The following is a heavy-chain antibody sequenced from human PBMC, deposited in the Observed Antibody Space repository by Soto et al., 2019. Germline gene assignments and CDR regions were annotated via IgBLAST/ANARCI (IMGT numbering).Heavy chain of an antibody. D-gene: IGHD2-15*01. V-gene: IGHV4-34*01. J-gene: IGHJ4*02. CDR3: APRPVVVGSYPGDGGQQSLVVENDY. CDR1: GGSFSGYY. Sequence: QVQLQQWGAGLLKPSETLSLTCAVYGGSFSGYYWSWIRQPPGKGLEWIGEINHSGSTNYNPSLKCRVTISVVTAKTQFSLKLSAGTAADTAVYSCAPRPVVVGSYPGDGGQQSLVVENDYWGQGTLVTVSS. CDR2: INHSGST.